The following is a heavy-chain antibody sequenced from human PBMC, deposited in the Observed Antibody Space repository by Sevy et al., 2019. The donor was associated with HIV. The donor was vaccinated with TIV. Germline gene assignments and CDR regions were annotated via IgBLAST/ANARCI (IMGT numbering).Heavy chain of an antibody. J-gene: IGHJ5*02. CDR3: ARSITGTTPYNWLDP. CDR2: ISAYNGNT. D-gene: IGHD1-7*01. Sequence: ASVKISCKASGHTFTRSGISWAQQAPGQGLEWKGWISAYNGNTNYAQKLQGRVTMTTDTSTSTAYMELRSLRSDDTAVYYCARSITGTTPYNWLDPWGQGTLVTVSS. V-gene: IGHV1-18*01. CDR1: GHTFTRSG.